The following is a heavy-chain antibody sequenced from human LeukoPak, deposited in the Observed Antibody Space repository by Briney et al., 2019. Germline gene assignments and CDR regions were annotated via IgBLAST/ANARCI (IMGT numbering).Heavy chain of an antibody. Sequence: PGGSLRLSCAASGFTFSSYVMSWVRQAPGKGLEWVSGISGSGGSTYYADSVKGRFTISRDNSKNTVNLQMNSLRVEDTAVYYCAKMAVAGSHNWFGPWGQGTLVTVSS. CDR3: AKMAVAGSHNWFGP. CDR1: GFTFSSYV. J-gene: IGHJ5*02. V-gene: IGHV3-23*01. CDR2: ISGSGGST. D-gene: IGHD6-19*01.